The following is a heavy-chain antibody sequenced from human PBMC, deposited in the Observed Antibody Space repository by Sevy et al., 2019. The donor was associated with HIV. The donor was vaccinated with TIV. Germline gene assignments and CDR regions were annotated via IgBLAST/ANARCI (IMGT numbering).Heavy chain of an antibody. Sequence: SETLSLTCTVSGGSISSSSYYWGWIRQPPGKGLEWIGSIYYSGSTYYNPSLKSRVTISVDTSKNQFSLKLSSVTAADTAVYDCAIRSTSGFRYYGMDVWGQGTTVTVSS. CDR3: AIRSTSGFRYYGMDV. CDR2: IYYSGST. J-gene: IGHJ6*02. CDR1: GGSISSSSYY. D-gene: IGHD2-2*01. V-gene: IGHV4-39*01.